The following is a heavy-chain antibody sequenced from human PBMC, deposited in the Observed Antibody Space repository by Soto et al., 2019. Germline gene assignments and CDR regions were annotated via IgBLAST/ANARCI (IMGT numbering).Heavy chain of an antibody. D-gene: IGHD2-2*01. CDR1: GGSFSGYY. CDR3: AKLGYCSSTSCRGHAFDI. CDR2: INHSGST. Sequence: SETLSLTCAVYGGSFSGYYWSWIRQPPGKGLEWIGEINHSGSTNYNPSLKSRVTISVDTSKNQFSLKLSSVTAADTAVYYCAKLGYCSSTSCRGHAFDIWGQGTMVTVSS. V-gene: IGHV4-34*01. J-gene: IGHJ3*02.